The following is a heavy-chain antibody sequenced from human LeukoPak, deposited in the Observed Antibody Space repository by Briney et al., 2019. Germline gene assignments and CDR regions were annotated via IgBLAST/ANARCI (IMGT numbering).Heavy chain of an antibody. CDR2: IIPIFGTA. Sequence: SVKVSCKASGGTFSSYAISWVRQAPGQGLEWMGGIIPIFGTANYAQKLQGRVTMTTDTSTSTAYMELRSLRSDDTAVYYCARDSTPYYDFWSVSLYYYYYMDVWGKGTTVTVSS. D-gene: IGHD3-3*01. CDR3: ARDSTPYYDFWSVSLYYYYYMDV. V-gene: IGHV1-69*05. CDR1: GGTFSSYA. J-gene: IGHJ6*03.